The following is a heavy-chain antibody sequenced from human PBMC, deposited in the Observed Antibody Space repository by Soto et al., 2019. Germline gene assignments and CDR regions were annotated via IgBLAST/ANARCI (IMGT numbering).Heavy chain of an antibody. CDR3: ARMPLSSSWYFSP. V-gene: IGHV3-66*01. CDR2: IYSGGNT. J-gene: IGHJ5*02. CDR1: GFIVSSNY. D-gene: IGHD6-13*01. Sequence: PGGSLRLSCAASGFIVSSNYMSWVRQAPGKGLEWVSLIYSGGNTFYADSVKGRFTISRDNSKNTLCLQMNSLRAEDTAIYYCARMPLSSSWYFSPSGQRTLVTVSS.